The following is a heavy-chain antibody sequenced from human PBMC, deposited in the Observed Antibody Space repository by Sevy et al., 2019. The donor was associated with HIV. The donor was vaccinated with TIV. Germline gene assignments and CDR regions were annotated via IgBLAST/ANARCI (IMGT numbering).Heavy chain of an antibody. CDR1: DVSITSSNYY. CDR2: FYSSAGT. V-gene: IGHV4-39*02. CDR3: ARTQGESGQGDSRDYPHAGDHYFDH. D-gene: IGHD3-22*01. J-gene: IGHJ4*02. Sequence: SETLSLTCSVSDVSITSSNYYWGWIRQSPGKGLEWVGSFYSSAGTYYNPSLKSRVTISVDTSKNHFSLRLNSVTAADTAVYFCARTQGESGQGDSRDYPHAGDHYFDHWGQGTPVTVSS.